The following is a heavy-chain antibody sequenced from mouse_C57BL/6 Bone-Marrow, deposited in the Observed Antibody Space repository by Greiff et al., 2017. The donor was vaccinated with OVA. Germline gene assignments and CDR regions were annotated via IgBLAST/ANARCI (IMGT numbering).Heavy chain of an antibody. CDR2: IDPSDSYT. D-gene: IGHD2-4*01. CDR3: ARGHDYGVYYYAMDY. CDR1: GYTFTSYW. J-gene: IGHJ4*01. V-gene: IGHV1-69*01. Sequence: QVQLQQPGAELVMPGASVKLSCKASGYTFTSYWMHWVKQRPGQGLEWIGEIDPSDSYTNYNQKFKGKSTLTVDKSSSTAYMQLSSLTSEDSAVYYCARGHDYGVYYYAMDYWGQGTSVTVSS.